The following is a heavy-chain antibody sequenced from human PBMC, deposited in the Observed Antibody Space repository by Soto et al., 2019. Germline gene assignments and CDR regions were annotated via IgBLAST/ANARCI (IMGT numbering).Heavy chain of an antibody. V-gene: IGHV3-23*01. CDR1: GFTFSSYA. Sequence: EVQLLESGGGLVQPGGSLRLSCAASGFTFSSYAMSWVRQAPGKGLEWVSAISGSAATTFYADSVKGRFTVSRDNSKNTLYLQMNSLRAEDKAVYYCARGPRYCSGYSCDYYMDVWGKGTTVTVSS. D-gene: IGHD2-15*01. CDR3: ARGPRYCSGYSCDYYMDV. J-gene: IGHJ6*03. CDR2: ISGSAATT.